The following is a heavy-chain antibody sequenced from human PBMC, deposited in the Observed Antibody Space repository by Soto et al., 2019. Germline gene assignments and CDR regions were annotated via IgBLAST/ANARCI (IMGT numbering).Heavy chain of an antibody. CDR3: ARQTFDSSGYFTWGYFDY. J-gene: IGHJ4*02. D-gene: IGHD3-22*01. CDR1: GFTFSSYA. V-gene: IGHV3-30-3*01. CDR2: ISYDGSNK. Sequence: QVQLVESGGGVVQPGRSLRLSCAASGFTFSSYAMHWVRQAPGKGLEWGAVISYDGSNKYYADSVKGRFTISRDNSKNTLYLQMNSLRAEDTAVYYCARQTFDSSGYFTWGYFDYWGQGTLVTVSS.